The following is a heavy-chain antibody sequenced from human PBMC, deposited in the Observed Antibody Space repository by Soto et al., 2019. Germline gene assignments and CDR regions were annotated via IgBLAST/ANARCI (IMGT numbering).Heavy chain of an antibody. Sequence: PSETLSLTCTVSGGSISSSGYYWGWIRQSPGKGLEWIGTIFYSGTTYYNPSLESRITISQDTSNNQFSLTLTSVTAADTAVYYCARHYYDSSGYPAPYYHGMDVWGQGTTVTVSS. D-gene: IGHD3-22*01. CDR1: GGSISSSGYY. CDR2: IFYSGTT. CDR3: ARHYYDSSGYPAPYYHGMDV. V-gene: IGHV4-39*01. J-gene: IGHJ6*02.